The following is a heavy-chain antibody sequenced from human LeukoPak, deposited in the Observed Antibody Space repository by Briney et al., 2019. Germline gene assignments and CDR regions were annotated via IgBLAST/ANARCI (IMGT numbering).Heavy chain of an antibody. Sequence: ASVKVSFKGSGYTFTSYGIGWVRQAPGQGLDGMGWISAYNGNTNYAQKLEGGVTMNTETSTSTAYLEPRSMRSDDTAVYYCARVHRGYCSSTSCQNYYYYMDVWGKGNTVTASS. J-gene: IGHJ6*03. CDR1: GYTFTSYG. CDR3: ARVHRGYCSSTSCQNYYYYMDV. CDR2: ISAYNGNT. D-gene: IGHD2-2*01. V-gene: IGHV1-18*01.